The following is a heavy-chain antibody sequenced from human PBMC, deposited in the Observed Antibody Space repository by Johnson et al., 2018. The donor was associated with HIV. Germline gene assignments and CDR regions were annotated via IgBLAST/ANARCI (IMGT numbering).Heavy chain of an antibody. D-gene: IGHD6-13*01. J-gene: IGHJ3*02. Sequence: QVQLVESGGGVVQPGRSLRLSCAASGFSFGTYAMHWVRQAPGKGLEWVAFFSYDGSNKYYADSVKGRFTISRDNSKNTLYLQMNSLRAEDTAVYYCAKGLGRAAAGTRNAFDIWGQGTMVTVSS. CDR1: GFSFGTYA. V-gene: IGHV3-30-3*01. CDR3: AKGLGRAAAGTRNAFDI. CDR2: FSYDGSNK.